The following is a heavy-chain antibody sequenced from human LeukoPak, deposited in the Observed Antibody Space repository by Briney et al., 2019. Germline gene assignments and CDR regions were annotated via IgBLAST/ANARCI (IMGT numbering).Heavy chain of an antibody. V-gene: IGHV3-23*01. J-gene: IGHJ6*02. CDR2: ISGSGGST. CDR1: GFTFSSYA. Sequence: GGSLRLSCAASGFTFSSYAMSWVRQAPGKGLEWVSAISGSGGSTYYADSVKGRFTISRDNSKNTLYLQMNSLRAEDTAVYYCAKERSAGEYQLRYYYYGMDVWGQGTTVTVSS. D-gene: IGHD2-2*01. CDR3: AKERSAGEYQLRYYYYGMDV.